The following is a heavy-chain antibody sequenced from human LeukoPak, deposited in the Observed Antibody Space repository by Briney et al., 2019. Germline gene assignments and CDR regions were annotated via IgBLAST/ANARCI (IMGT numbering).Heavy chain of an antibody. CDR3: AKAIQRYCSGGSCYVHYYYGMDV. D-gene: IGHD2-15*01. CDR2: IWYDGSNK. Sequence: GRSLRLSCAASGFTFSSYGMHWVRQAPGKGLEWVAVIWYDGSNKYYADSVKGRFTISRDNSKNTLYLQMNSLRAEDTAVYYCAKAIQRYCSGGSCYVHYYYGMDVWGQGTTVTVSS. V-gene: IGHV3-33*06. CDR1: GFTFSSYG. J-gene: IGHJ6*02.